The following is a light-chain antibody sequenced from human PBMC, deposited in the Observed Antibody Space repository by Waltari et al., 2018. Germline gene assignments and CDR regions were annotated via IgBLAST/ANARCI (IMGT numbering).Light chain of an antibody. V-gene: IGLV2-14*01. Sequence: QSALTQPASVSGSPGQSTPISRTGPSSSVAAYNSVPWYQHHPGKAPKLMIYEVSIRPSGVSNRFSGSKSGNTASLTISGLQAEDEADYYCTSYSASTLGVFGTGTKVTVL. CDR1: SSSVAAYNS. CDR2: EVS. CDR3: TSYSASTLGV. J-gene: IGLJ1*01.